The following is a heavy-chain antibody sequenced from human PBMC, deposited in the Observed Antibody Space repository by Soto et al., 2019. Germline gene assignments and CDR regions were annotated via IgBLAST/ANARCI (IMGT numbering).Heavy chain of an antibody. Sequence: GESLKISCAASGFTFSSYAMSWVRQAPGKGLEWVSAISGSGGSTYYADSVKGRFTISRDNSKNTLYLQMNSLRAEDTAVYYCAKRPYCSGGSCYSARWDYFDYWGQGTLVTVSS. J-gene: IGHJ4*02. CDR2: ISGSGGST. D-gene: IGHD2-15*01. CDR3: AKRPYCSGGSCYSARWDYFDY. CDR1: GFTFSSYA. V-gene: IGHV3-23*01.